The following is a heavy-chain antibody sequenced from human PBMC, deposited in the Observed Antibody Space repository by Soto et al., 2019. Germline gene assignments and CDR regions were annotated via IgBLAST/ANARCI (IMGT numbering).Heavy chain of an antibody. J-gene: IGHJ5*02. CDR1: GGTFSSYT. V-gene: IGHV1-69*02. CDR2: IIPILGIA. Sequence: QVQLVQSGAEVKKPGSSVKVSCKASGGTFSSYTISWVRQAPGQGLEWMGRIIPILGIANYAQKFQGRVTITTDKSTSTAYMEMSSLRSEDTAVYYCARGGHSGYEPWDCVDPLGQGTLVTVSS. CDR3: ARGGHSGYEPWDCVDP. D-gene: IGHD5-12*01.